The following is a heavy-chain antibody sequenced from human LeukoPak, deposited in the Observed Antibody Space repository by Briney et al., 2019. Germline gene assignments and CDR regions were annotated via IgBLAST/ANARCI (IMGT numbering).Heavy chain of an antibody. Sequence: GGSLRLSCAASGFTFSNSWMSWVRQAPGRGLEWVGRVKSKRDGGTTDYAAPVKGRFTISRDDSRNALYLQMDSLKIEDTAVYYCSTDEWNWGQGTLVTVPS. CDR3: STDEWN. J-gene: IGHJ4*02. CDR1: GFTFSNSW. V-gene: IGHV3-15*01. D-gene: IGHD3-3*01. CDR2: VKSKRDGGTT.